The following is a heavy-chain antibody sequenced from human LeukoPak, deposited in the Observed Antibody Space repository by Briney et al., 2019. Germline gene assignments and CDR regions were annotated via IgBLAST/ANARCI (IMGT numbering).Heavy chain of an antibody. CDR3: ARDFVRSIAAAGSRSYYYYMDV. Sequence: SVKVSCKASGGTFSSYAISWVRQAPGQGLEWMGGIIPIFGTANYAQKFQGRVTITADESTSTAYMELSSLRSEDTAVYYCARDFVRSIAAAGSRSYYYYMDVWGKGTTVTVSS. J-gene: IGHJ6*03. CDR2: IIPIFGTA. V-gene: IGHV1-69*13. D-gene: IGHD6-13*01. CDR1: GGTFSSYA.